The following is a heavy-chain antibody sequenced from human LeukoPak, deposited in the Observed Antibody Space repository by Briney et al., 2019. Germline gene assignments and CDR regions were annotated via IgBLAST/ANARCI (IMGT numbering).Heavy chain of an antibody. CDR2: ISGSGGST. J-gene: IGHJ6*03. Sequence: GGSLRLSCAASGFTFSSYAMSWVRQAPGKGLEWVSAISGSGGSTYYADSVKGRFTISRDNSKNTLYLQMNSLRAEDTAVYYCAKAGDFWSGYYYYYYYMDVWGKGTTVTVSS. D-gene: IGHD3-3*01. CDR1: GFTFSSYA. V-gene: IGHV3-23*01. CDR3: AKAGDFWSGYYYYYYYMDV.